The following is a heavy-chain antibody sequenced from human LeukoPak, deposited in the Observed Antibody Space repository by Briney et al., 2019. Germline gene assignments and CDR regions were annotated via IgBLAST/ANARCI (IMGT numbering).Heavy chain of an antibody. CDR2: IYYSGST. D-gene: IGHD6-13*01. J-gene: IGHJ4*02. Sequence: SETLSLTCAVSGNSISSSNWWGWVRQPPGKGLEWIGYIYYSGSTDYNPSLKSRVTMSVATSKNQFSLKLSSVTAVDTAVYYCARGSYSSSWYSPTFDYWGQGTLVTVSS. CDR1: GNSISSSNW. CDR3: ARGSYSSSWYSPTFDY. V-gene: IGHV4-28*01.